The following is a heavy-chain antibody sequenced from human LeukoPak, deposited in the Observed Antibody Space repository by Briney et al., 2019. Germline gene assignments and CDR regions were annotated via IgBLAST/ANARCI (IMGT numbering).Heavy chain of an antibody. J-gene: IGHJ4*02. D-gene: IGHD4-17*01. CDR3: ARASHDYGDYSHFDY. V-gene: IGHV4-4*02. CDR2: IYHSGST. CDR1: GGSISSRNW. Sequence: PSGTLSLTCAVSGGSISSRNWWSWVRQPPGKGLEWIGEIYHSGSTNYNPSLKTRDTISVDKSKNQFSLKLSSVTAADTAVYYCARASHDYGDYSHFDYWGQGTLVTVSS.